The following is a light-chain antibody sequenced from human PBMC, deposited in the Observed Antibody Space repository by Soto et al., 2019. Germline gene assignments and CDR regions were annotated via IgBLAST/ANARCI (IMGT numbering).Light chain of an antibody. CDR3: QSYDTTLSGSWV. CDR1: SSNIGAGYD. J-gene: IGLJ2*01. V-gene: IGLV1-40*01. Sequence: QSALTQPPSVSGAPGQRVIISCTGSSSNIGAGYDVHWYQQLPGTAPKLLIYGDSNRPSGVPDRFSGSKSGTSASLAITGLQAEDEADYYCQSYDTTLSGSWVFGRGTKVTVL. CDR2: GDS.